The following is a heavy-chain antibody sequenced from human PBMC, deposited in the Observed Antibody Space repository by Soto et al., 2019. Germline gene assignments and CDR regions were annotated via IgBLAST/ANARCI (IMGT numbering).Heavy chain of an antibody. D-gene: IGHD3-9*01. J-gene: IGHJ4*02. Sequence: GGSLRLSCAASGFTFSDYYMSWIRQAPGKGLEWVSYISSSGSTIYYADSVKGRFTISRDNAKNSLYLQMNSLRAEDTAVYYCARVPLRYFDWFPIDYWGQGTLVTVSS. CDR2: ISSSGSTI. V-gene: IGHV3-11*01. CDR3: ARVPLRYFDWFPIDY. CDR1: GFTFSDYY.